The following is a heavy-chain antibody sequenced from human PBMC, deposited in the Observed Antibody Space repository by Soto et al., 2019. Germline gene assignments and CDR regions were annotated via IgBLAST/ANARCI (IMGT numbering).Heavy chain of an antibody. CDR1: GFTVSSDS. J-gene: IGHJ6*02. V-gene: IGHV3-53*02. Sequence: EVQLVETGGDLILPGGSLRLSCAASGFTVSSDSMTWVRQAPGKGLEWISIIYSDNNTDYADSVEGRFSISRDTSKNILYLQMNSLRAEDTAEYYCARHYSAMGVWGQGTTVTVSS. CDR2: IYSDNNT. CDR3: ARHYSAMGV.